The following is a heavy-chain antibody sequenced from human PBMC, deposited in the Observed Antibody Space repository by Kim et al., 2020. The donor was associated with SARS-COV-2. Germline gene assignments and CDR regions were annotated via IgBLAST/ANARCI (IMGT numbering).Heavy chain of an antibody. D-gene: IGHD1-20*01. V-gene: IGHV3-30*18. J-gene: IGHJ4*01. CDR3: AKDTWTITGTTFFDY. Sequence: GGSLRLSCAASGFTFSSYGMHWVRQAPGKGLEWVAVISYDGSNKYYADSVKGRFTISRDNSKNTLYLQMNSLRAEDTAVYYCAKDTWTITGTTFFDYWG. CDR1: GFTFSSYG. CDR2: ISYDGSNK.